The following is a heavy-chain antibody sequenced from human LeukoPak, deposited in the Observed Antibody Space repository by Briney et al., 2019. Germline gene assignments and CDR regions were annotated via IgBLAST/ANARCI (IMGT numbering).Heavy chain of an antibody. CDR2: INAGSGDT. Sequence: ASVKVSCTASGYTFSGYFVHWVRQAPGQGLEWMGRINAGSGDTEFAQKFQGRVTMTRDTFVSTAYMEVSGLTSDDTAMYYCARDLSSTPNWELDHWGQGTLVTVSS. D-gene: IGHD1-1*01. J-gene: IGHJ4*02. CDR1: GYTFSGYF. CDR3: ARDLSSTPNWELDH. V-gene: IGHV1-2*06.